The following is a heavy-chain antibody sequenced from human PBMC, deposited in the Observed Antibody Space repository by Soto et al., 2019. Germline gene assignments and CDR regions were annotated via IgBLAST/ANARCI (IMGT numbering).Heavy chain of an antibody. CDR1: EYTFTTYA. V-gene: IGHV1-3*04. J-gene: IGHJ4*02. CDR3: ARNAVGTYHFDY. D-gene: IGHD1-26*01. CDR2: INTGNGNT. Sequence: QVQLVQSGAEVKKPGASVKVSCKASEYTFTTYAMHWVRQAPGQRLEWMGWINTGNGNTKYSQKFQGRXXIXRAXSASTAYMELSSLISEDTAVYYCARNAVGTYHFDYWGQGTLVTVSS.